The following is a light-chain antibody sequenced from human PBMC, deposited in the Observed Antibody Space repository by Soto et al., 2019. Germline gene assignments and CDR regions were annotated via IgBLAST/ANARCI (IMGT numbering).Light chain of an antibody. V-gene: IGKV1-5*01. J-gene: IGKJ1*01. CDR3: QQYNSYLRT. CDR1: QSISSW. CDR2: DAP. Sequence: DIQMTQSPSTLSASVGDRVTITCRASQSISSWLAWYQQKPGKAPKLLIYDAPSLESGVPSRFSGSGSGTEFTLTISSLQPDDFATYYCQQYNSYLRTFGQGTKVDIK.